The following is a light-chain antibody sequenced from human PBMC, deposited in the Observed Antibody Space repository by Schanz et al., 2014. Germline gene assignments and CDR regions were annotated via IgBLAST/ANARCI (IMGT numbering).Light chain of an antibody. Sequence: QSALTQPASVSGSPGQSITISCTGTSNDVGGYNYVSWYQQHPGKAPKVMIFDVSNRPSGVSNRFSGSKSGNTASLTISGLQAEDEADYFCGSYTSSSTWVFGGGTKLTVL. J-gene: IGLJ3*02. CDR3: GSYTSSSTWV. V-gene: IGLV2-14*01. CDR2: DVS. CDR1: SNDVGGYNY.